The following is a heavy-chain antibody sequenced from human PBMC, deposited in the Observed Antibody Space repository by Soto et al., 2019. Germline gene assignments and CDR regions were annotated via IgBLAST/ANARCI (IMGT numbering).Heavy chain of an antibody. D-gene: IGHD6-13*01. V-gene: IGHV3-73*02. CDR2: IRNKAHSYAP. J-gene: IGHJ4*02. CDR1: GFIFSGST. Sequence: EVQLVESGGGLVQPGGSLKLSCAASGFIFSGSTMHWVRQASGKGLEWLSRIRNKAHSYAPTYAASVKGRFTISRDDSENTAYLQMNSLSTEDTAVYYCLVGAAGGSPPYWGQGTLVTVSS. CDR3: LVGAAGGSPPY.